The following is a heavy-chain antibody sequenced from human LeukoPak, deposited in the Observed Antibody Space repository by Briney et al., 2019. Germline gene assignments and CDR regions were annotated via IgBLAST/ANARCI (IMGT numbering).Heavy chain of an antibody. CDR2: IWYDGSNK. D-gene: IGHD3-22*01. J-gene: IGHJ4*02. V-gene: IGHV3-33*06. CDR3: AKSAGYYYDNNGHLRYFDY. CDR1: GFTFSSYG. Sequence: GRSLRLSCAASGFTFSSYGMHWVRQAPGKGLEWVAVIWYDGSNKYYADSVKGRFTISRDNSKSTLSLQMNSLRDDDTAVYYCAKSAGYYYDNNGHLRYFDYWGQGTLVTVSS.